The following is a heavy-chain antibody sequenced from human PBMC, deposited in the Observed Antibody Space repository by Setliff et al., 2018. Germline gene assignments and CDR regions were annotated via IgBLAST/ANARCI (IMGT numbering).Heavy chain of an antibody. V-gene: IGHV4-39*01. CDR1: GGSISSNSHY. CDR2: IHYSGST. Sequence: PSETLSLTCTVSGGSISSNSHYWGWIRQPPGKGLEWIGSIHYSGSTYYNPSLESRVTISVDTSKNQFSLKLSSVTAADTAVYYCARLSGYYFDYWGQGTLVTVSS. J-gene: IGHJ4*02. D-gene: IGHD3-22*01. CDR3: ARLSGYYFDY.